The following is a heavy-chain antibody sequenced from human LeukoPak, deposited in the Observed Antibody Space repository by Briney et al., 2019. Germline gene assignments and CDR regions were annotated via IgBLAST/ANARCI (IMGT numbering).Heavy chain of an antibody. CDR3: ARAPSGAARPRGHYYYYMDV. J-gene: IGHJ6*03. CDR1: GYSFTNYD. CDR2: INPSGGST. V-gene: IGHV1-46*01. D-gene: IGHD6-6*01. Sequence: ASVKVSCKASGYSFTNYDINWVRQAPGQGLEWMGIINPSGGSTSYAQKFQGRVTMTRDMSTSTVYMELSSLRSEDTAVYYCARAPSGAARPRGHYYYYMDVWGKGTTVTVSS.